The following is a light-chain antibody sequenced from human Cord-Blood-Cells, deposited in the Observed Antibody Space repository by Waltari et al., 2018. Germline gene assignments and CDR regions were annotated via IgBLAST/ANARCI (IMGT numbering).Light chain of an antibody. V-gene: IGLV3-1*01. J-gene: IGLJ2*01. CDR2: QDS. CDR3: QAWDSSTVV. Sequence: TASITCSGDKLGDKYACWYQQKPGQSPVLVIYQDSKRPSGIPERFSGSNSGNTATLTISGTQAMDEADYYCQAWDSSTVVFCGGTKLTVL. CDR1: KLGDKY.